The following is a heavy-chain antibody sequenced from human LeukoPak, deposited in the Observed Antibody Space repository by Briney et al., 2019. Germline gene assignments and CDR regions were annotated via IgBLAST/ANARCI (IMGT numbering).Heavy chain of an antibody. J-gene: IGHJ4*02. CDR1: GYIFNGYF. Sequence: GASVKVSCKASGYIFNGYFMHWVRQAPGQGPEWMGCINPISGATEYAPKFQGRVTVSRDTSISTAYMELSRLTSDDSAVYYCARDPAADEVGLDYWGQGTLVTVSS. CDR2: INPISGAT. V-gene: IGHV1-2*02. D-gene: IGHD6-13*01. CDR3: ARDPAADEVGLDY.